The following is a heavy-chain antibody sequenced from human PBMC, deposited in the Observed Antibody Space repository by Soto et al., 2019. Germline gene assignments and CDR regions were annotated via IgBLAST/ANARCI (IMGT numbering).Heavy chain of an antibody. Sequence: SETLSLTCAVSGGSISSGGYSWSWIRQPPGKGLEWIGYMYHSGSTYYNPSLKSRVTISIDRSKNQFSLKLSSVTAADTAVYYCARVPEYWGQGTLVTASP. CDR1: GGSISSGGYS. D-gene: IGHD2-2*01. V-gene: IGHV4-30-2*01. CDR2: MYHSGST. J-gene: IGHJ4*02. CDR3: ARVPEY.